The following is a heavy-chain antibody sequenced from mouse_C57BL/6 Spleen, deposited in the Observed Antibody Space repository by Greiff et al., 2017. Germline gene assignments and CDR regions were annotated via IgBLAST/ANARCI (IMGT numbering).Heavy chain of an antibody. V-gene: IGHV10-1*01. D-gene: IGHD4-1*01. CDR3: VRHLGRGYAMDY. CDR1: GFSFNTYA. Sequence: EVQLQQSGGGLVQPKGSLKLSCAASGFSFNTYAMNWVRQAPGKGLEWVARIRSKSNNYATYYADSVKDRFTISRDDSESMLYLQMNNLKTEDTAMYYCVRHLGRGYAMDYWGQGTSVTVSS. J-gene: IGHJ4*01. CDR2: IRSKSNNYAT.